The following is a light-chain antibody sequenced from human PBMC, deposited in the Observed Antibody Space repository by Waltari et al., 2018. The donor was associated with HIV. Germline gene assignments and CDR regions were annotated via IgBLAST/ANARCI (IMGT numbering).Light chain of an antibody. CDR2: STY. Sequence: QTVVTQDPSFSVSPGGPVSLTCALNSDSVSINYSPGWFQQTPGQAPRTLISSTYSRSSGVPDRFSGSILGNKAALTITGAQADDDSVYFCALYMTGAKWVFGGGTKLTVL. J-gene: IGLJ3*02. V-gene: IGLV8-61*01. CDR1: SDSVSINYS. CDR3: ALYMTGAKWV.